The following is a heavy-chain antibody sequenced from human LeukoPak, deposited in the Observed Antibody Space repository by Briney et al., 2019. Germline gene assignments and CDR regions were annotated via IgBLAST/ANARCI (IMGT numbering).Heavy chain of an antibody. J-gene: IGHJ3*02. CDR3: AREVSGFDI. CDR1: GGSFSGYY. V-gene: IGHV4-34*01. CDR2: INHSGST. Sequence: SETLSLTCAVYGGSFSGYYWSWIRQPPGKGLEWIGEINHSGSTNYNPSLTSRVTISVDTSKNQFSLKLSSVTAADTAVYYCAREVSGFDIWGQGTMVTVSS.